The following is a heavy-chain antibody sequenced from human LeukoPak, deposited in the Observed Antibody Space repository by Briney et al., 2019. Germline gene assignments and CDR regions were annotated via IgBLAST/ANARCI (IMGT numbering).Heavy chain of an antibody. CDR2: MNPNSGNT. V-gene: IGHV1-8*01. Sequence: GASVKVSCKASGYTFTSYDINWVRQATGQGLEWMGWMNPNSGNTGYAQKFQGRVTMTRNTSISTAYMELSSLGSEDTAVYYCARGGETRGSYFGRLWGYYYMDVWGKGTTVTISS. CDR3: ARGGETRGSYFGRLWGYYYMDV. D-gene: IGHD1-26*01. CDR1: GYTFTSYD. J-gene: IGHJ6*03.